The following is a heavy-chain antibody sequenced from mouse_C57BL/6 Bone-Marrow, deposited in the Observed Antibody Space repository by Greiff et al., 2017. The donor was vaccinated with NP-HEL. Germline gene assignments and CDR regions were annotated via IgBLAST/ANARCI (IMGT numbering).Heavy chain of an antibody. CDR1: GFTFTDYY. J-gene: IGHJ1*03. D-gene: IGHD6-2*01. CDR3: ARYTRLCYRDWYFGV. CDR2: IRTKANGYTT. V-gene: IGHV7-3*01. Sequence: DVQLVESGGGLVQPGGSLSLSCAASGFTFTDYYMSWVRQPPGKALEWLGFIRTKANGYTTEYSASVKGRFTISRDNYQSILYLQMNTRRAEDSATYYCARYTRLCYRDWYFGVRGTGTTVTVAT.